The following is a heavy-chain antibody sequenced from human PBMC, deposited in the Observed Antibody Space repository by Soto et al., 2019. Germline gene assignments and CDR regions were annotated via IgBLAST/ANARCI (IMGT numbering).Heavy chain of an antibody. CDR2: INPNSGGT. CDR1: GYTFTRHF. CDR3: ARADIGYCSGGSCRNWFDP. J-gene: IGHJ5*02. V-gene: IGHV1-2*02. Sequence: QVQLVQSGAEVRKPGASVKVSCKASGYTFTRHFLHWVRQAPGQGLEWMGIINPNSGGTNYAQKFQGRVTMTGDTSISTAYMELSRLRSDDTAVYYCARADIGYCSGGSCRNWFDPWGQGTLVTVSS. D-gene: IGHD2-15*01.